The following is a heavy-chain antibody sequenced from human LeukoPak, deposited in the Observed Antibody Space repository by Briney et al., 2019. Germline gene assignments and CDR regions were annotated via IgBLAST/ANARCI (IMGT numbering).Heavy chain of an antibody. CDR1: GFTFSSYA. V-gene: IGHV3-64D*09. Sequence: GESLRLSCSASGFTFSSYALHWVRQAPGKGLEYVSAISTTGGNTYYADSVRDRFTISRDNSKNTLYLQMSSLRAEDTAVYYCVRTIGQYDYWGQGTLVTVSS. CDR3: VRTIGQYDY. CDR2: ISTTGGNT. J-gene: IGHJ4*02. D-gene: IGHD1/OR15-1a*01.